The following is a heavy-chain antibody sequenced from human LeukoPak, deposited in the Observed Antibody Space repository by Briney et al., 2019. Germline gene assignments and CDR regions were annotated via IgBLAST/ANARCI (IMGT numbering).Heavy chain of an antibody. D-gene: IGHD6-19*01. CDR2: IYSSGST. Sequence: SETLSLTCTVSGVSPGSGSYYCGCVRHPARKGLEWIGHIYSSGSTSYNPSLQSRVTISVDTSKHQFSLEVTSVTAADTAVYYCARAGGSVGWYGTIDYWGQGTLVTVSS. J-gene: IGHJ4*02. CDR1: GVSPGSGSYY. CDR3: ARAGGSVGWYGTIDY. V-gene: IGHV4-61*09.